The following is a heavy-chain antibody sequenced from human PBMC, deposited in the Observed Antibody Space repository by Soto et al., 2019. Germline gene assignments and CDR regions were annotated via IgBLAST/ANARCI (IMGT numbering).Heavy chain of an antibody. CDR2: ISGSGGST. CDR3: GKANCYDSSSYYSRPHAFDI. D-gene: IGHD3-22*01. Sequence: LGGSLRLSCAASGFTFSSYAMSWVRQAPGKGLEWVSAISGSGGSTYYADSVKGRFTISRDNSKNTLYLQMNSLRAEDTAVYYCGKANCYDSSSYYSRPHAFDIRGQGTMVTVSS. CDR1: GFTFSSYA. J-gene: IGHJ3*02. V-gene: IGHV3-23*01.